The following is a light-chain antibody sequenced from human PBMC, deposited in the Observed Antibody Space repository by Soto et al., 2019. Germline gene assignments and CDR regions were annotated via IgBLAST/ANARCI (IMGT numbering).Light chain of an antibody. CDR1: QSVSSSY. Sequence: EIVLTQSPGTLSLSPGERATLSCRASQSVSSSYLAWYQQKPGQAPRLLIYGASSRATGIPDMFSGSGSGIYFTLTISRLESEDFAVYYCQLYGITPQITFGQGTRLEIK. CDR3: QLYGITPQIT. J-gene: IGKJ5*01. V-gene: IGKV3-20*01. CDR2: GAS.